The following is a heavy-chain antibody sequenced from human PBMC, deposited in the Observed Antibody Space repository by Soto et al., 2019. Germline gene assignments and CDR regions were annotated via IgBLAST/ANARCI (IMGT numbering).Heavy chain of an antibody. J-gene: IGHJ6*02. CDR3: ARDFVNIVATGWGMDV. CDR1: GFTVSSNY. CDR2: IYSGGST. D-gene: IGHD5-12*01. V-gene: IGHV3-53*02. Sequence: EVQLVETGGGLIQPGGSLRLSCAASGFTVSSNYMSWVRQAPGKGLEWVSVIYSGGSTYYADSVKGRFTISRDNSKNTLYLQMNSLRAEDTAGYYCARDFVNIVATGWGMDVWGQGTTVTVSS.